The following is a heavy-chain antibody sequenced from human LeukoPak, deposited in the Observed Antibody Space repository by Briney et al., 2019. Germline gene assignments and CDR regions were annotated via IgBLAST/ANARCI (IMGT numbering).Heavy chain of an antibody. CDR1: GYTFTSYY. Sequence: GASVKVSCKASGYTFTSYYIHWVRQAPGQGLEWMGIINPSGGSTSYAQEFQGRVTMTRDTSTSTVYMELSSLRSEDTAVYYCARVPYSSGWGIGEITFDIWGQGTMVTVSS. V-gene: IGHV1-46*03. CDR2: INPSGGST. D-gene: IGHD6-19*01. CDR3: ARVPYSSGWGIGEITFDI. J-gene: IGHJ3*02.